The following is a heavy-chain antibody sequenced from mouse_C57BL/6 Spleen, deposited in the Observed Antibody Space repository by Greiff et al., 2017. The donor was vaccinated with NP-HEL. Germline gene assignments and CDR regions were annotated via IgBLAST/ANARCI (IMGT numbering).Heavy chain of an antibody. CDR2: ISSGSSTI. CDR1: GFTFSDYG. V-gene: IGHV5-17*01. CDR3: ARPNYSNYDWFAY. D-gene: IGHD2-5*01. J-gene: IGHJ3*01. Sequence: EVQLVESGGGLVKPGGSLKLSCAASGFTFSDYGMHWVRQAPEKGLEWVAYISSGSSTIYYADTVKGRFTISRDNAKNTLFLQMTSLRSEDTAMYYCARPNYSNYDWFAYWGQGTLVTVSA.